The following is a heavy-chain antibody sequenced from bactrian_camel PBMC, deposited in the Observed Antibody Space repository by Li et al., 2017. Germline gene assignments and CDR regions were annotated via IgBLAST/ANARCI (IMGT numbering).Heavy chain of an antibody. V-gene: IGHV3S40*01. J-gene: IGHJ4*01. CDR3: VRRPLVASHLPTF. CDR1: GFTFSSYV. CDR2: ILSRSDTT. Sequence: VQLVESGGGLVQPGGSLRLSCGAFGFTFSSYVMRWVRQAPGKGLEWISTILSRSDTTFYASSVKGRFTISRDDPRNTLYLQMDDLKPEDTAVYYCVRRPLVASHLPTFWGQGTQVTVS. D-gene: IGHD4*01.